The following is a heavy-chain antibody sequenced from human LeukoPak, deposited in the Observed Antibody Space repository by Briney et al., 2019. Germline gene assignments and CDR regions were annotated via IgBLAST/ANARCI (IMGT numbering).Heavy chain of an antibody. D-gene: IGHD6-13*01. V-gene: IGHV1-46*01. Sequence: GASVKVSCKASGFSFTTYYMHWLRQAPGQGLEWMGMINPRGDSTAYAQKFQDRVTMTRDTSTSTVYMELGSLRFEDTAVYYCARWTREKQQLDYYYYYMDVWGKGTTVTVSS. J-gene: IGHJ6*03. CDR3: ARWTREKQQLDYYYYYMDV. CDR2: INPRGDST. CDR1: GFSFTTYY.